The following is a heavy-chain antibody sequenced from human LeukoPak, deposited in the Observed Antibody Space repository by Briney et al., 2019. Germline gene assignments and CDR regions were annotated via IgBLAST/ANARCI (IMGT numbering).Heavy chain of an antibody. CDR1: GFTFSSYS. CDR3: ARDGESDSSWPFDY. Sequence: GGSLRLSCAASGFTFSSYSMNWVRQAPGKGLEWVSSISSSSSYIYYADSVKGRFTISRDNAKNSLYLQMNSLRAEDTAVYYRARDGESDSSWPFDYWGQGTLVTVSS. CDR2: ISSSSSYI. D-gene: IGHD6-13*01. V-gene: IGHV3-21*01. J-gene: IGHJ4*02.